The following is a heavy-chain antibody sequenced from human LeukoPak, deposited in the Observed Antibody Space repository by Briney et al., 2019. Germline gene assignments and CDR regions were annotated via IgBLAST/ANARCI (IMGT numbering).Heavy chain of an antibody. CDR2: FDPEDGET. Sequence: ASVKVSCKVSGYTLTELSMHWVRQAPGKGLEWMGGFDPEDGETIYAQKFQGRVTMTEDTSTDTAHMELRSLRSEDTAVYYCATGVVTAPDAFDIWGQGTMVTVS. CDR1: GYTLTELS. J-gene: IGHJ3*02. D-gene: IGHD2-21*02. V-gene: IGHV1-24*01. CDR3: ATGVVTAPDAFDI.